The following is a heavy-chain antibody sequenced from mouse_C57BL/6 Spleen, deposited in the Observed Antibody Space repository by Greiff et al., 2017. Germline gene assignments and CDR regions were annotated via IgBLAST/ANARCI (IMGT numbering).Heavy chain of an antibody. CDR1: GYTFTSYW. CDR3: ARFITTVVATGDY. CDR2: IHPNSGST. D-gene: IGHD1-1*01. V-gene: IGHV1-64*01. J-gene: IGHJ2*01. Sequence: QVQLQQSGAELVKPGASVKLSCKASGYTFTSYWMHWVKQRPGQGLEWIGMIHPNSGSTNYNEKFKSKATLTVDKSSSTAYMQLSSLTSEDSAVYYCARFITTVVATGDYWGQGTTLTVSS.